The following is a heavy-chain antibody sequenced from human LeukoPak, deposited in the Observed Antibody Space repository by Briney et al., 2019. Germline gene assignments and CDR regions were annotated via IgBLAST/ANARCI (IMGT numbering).Heavy chain of an antibody. D-gene: IGHD5-18*01. Sequence: GGSLRLSCAASGFTFSSYWMSWVRQAPGKGLEWVSYMSSSGYTIYYADSVKGRFTISRDNAKNSLYLQMNSLRAEDTAVYYCARDSYGHLYYFDYWGQGTLVTVSS. CDR3: ARDSYGHLYYFDY. CDR2: MSSSGYTI. V-gene: IGHV3-48*04. J-gene: IGHJ4*02. CDR1: GFTFSSYW.